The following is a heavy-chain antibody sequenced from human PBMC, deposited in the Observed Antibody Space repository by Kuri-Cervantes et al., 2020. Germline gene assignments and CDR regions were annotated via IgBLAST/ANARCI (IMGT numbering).Heavy chain of an antibody. Sequence: SVKVSCKASGGTFSSYAISWVRQAPGQGLEWMGGIIPIFGTANYAQKFQGRVTITADESTSTAYMELSSLRSEDTAMYYCARLYGSGAAFDYWGQGTLVTVSS. V-gene: IGHV1-69*13. CDR2: IIPIFGTA. CDR1: GGTFSSYA. D-gene: IGHD3-10*01. J-gene: IGHJ4*02. CDR3: ARLYGSGAAFDY.